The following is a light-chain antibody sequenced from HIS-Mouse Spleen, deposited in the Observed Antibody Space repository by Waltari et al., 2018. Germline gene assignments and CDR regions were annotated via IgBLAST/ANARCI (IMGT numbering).Light chain of an antibody. CDR1: ALPKKY. Sequence: SYELTQPPSVSVSPGQTARITCSGDALPKKYAYWYQQKSGQAPELVIYEDSKRPSGIPERCYGSSSGTMATLTISGAQVEDEADYYCYSTDSSGNHRVFGGGTKLTVL. J-gene: IGLJ2*01. CDR3: YSTDSSGNHRV. V-gene: IGLV3-10*01. CDR2: EDS.